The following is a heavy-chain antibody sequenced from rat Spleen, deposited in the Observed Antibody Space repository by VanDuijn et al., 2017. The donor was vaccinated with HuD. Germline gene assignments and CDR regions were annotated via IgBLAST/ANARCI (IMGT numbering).Heavy chain of an antibody. CDR3: ANAEFGVGWFAY. J-gene: IGHJ3*01. Sequence: EVQLVESGGGLVQPGGSLKLSCAASGFTFTGFAMAWVRQAPKKGLEWVATITSGDSNTYYPDSVKGRFTISRDNATSTLYLQMDSLRSEDTATYYCANAEFGVGWFAYWGQGTLVTVSS. D-gene: IGHD4-3*01. CDR1: GFTFTGFA. CDR2: ITSGDSNT. V-gene: IGHV5-7*01.